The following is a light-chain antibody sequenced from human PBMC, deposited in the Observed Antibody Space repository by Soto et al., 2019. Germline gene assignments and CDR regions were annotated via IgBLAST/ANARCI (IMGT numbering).Light chain of an antibody. CDR1: QSVSSN. J-gene: IGKJ2*01. CDR2: GAS. CDR3: QQYNNWPPRYT. Sequence: EIVMTQSPATLSVSPGERATLSCRASQSVSSNLAWYQQKPGQAPRLLIYGASTRGTGIPARFSGSGSGTEVTLTISSLQSEDFAVYYCQQYNNWPPRYTVGQGTKLEIK. V-gene: IGKV3-15*01.